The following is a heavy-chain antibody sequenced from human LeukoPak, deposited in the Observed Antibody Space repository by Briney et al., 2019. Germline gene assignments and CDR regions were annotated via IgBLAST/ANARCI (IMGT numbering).Heavy chain of an antibody. CDR2: INHSGST. D-gene: IGHD3-16*02. Sequence: SETLSFTCAVYGGSFSGYYWSWIRQPPGKGLEWIGEINHSGSTNYNPSLKSRVTISVDTSKNQFSLKLSSVTAADTAVYYCARLGGAIDYWGQGTLVTVSS. CDR3: ARLGGAIDY. V-gene: IGHV4-34*01. CDR1: GGSFSGYY. J-gene: IGHJ4*02.